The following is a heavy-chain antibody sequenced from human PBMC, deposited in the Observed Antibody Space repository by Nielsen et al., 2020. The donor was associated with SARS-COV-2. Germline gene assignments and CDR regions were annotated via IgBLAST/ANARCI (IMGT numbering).Heavy chain of an antibody. J-gene: IGHJ6*02. D-gene: IGHD4-23*01. Sequence: RQAPGKGLEWIGEINHTGSTNCNPSLKSRVTMPVHTSKNQFSLKLSSVTAADTAVYYCARAYASVVTLLPYYKYDMDVWGQGTTVTVSS. CDR3: ARAYASVVTLLPYYKYDMDV. V-gene: IGHV4-34*01. CDR2: INHTGST.